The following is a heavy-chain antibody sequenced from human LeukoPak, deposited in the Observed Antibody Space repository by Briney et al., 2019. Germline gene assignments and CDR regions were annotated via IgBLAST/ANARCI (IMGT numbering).Heavy chain of an antibody. Sequence: GGSLRLSCAASGFTFSSYSMNWVRQAPGKGLEWVSYISSSSSTIYYADSVKGRFTISRDNAKNSLYLQKNSLRDEDTAVYYCARVGFTAPFDYWGQGTLVTVSS. CDR3: ARVGFTAPFDY. D-gene: IGHD3-16*01. J-gene: IGHJ4*02. CDR2: ISSSSSTI. CDR1: GFTFSSYS. V-gene: IGHV3-48*02.